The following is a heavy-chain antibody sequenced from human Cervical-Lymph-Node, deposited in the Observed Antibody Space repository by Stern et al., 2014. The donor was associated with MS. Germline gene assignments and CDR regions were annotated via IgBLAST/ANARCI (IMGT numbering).Heavy chain of an antibody. Sequence: MQLVQSWPEVRKPGTSVKVSCTASGFTFNNSAVQWVRQARGQRLEWLGWIVVGSGNTIYAQQFQERVTISRDMSTNTAYMALSSLRSEDTAVYYCATGILGATPLFAHWGQGSLVTVSS. D-gene: IGHD1-26*01. V-gene: IGHV1-58*01. J-gene: IGHJ4*02. CDR3: ATGILGATPLFAH. CDR2: IVVGSGNT. CDR1: GFTFNNSA.